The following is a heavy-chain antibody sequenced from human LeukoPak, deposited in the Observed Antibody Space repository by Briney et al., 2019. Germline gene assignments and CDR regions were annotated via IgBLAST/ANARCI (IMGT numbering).Heavy chain of an antibody. Sequence: SVKVSCKASGGTLSSYTISWVRQAPGQGLEWMGRIIPILGIANYAQKFQGRVTITADKSTSTAYMELSSLRSEDTAVYYCASQDNYDLIDYWGQGTLVTVSS. CDR2: IIPILGIA. CDR1: GGTLSSYT. J-gene: IGHJ4*02. V-gene: IGHV1-69*02. CDR3: ASQDNYDLIDY. D-gene: IGHD3-22*01.